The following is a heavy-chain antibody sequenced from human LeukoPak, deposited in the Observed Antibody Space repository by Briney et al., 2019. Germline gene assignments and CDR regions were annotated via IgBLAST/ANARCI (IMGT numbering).Heavy chain of an antibody. CDR3: ARDSDFWSGPDY. Sequence: PSETLSLTCTVSGGSISSSSYYWGWIRQPPGKGLEWIGSIYYSGSTYYNPSLKSRVTISVDTSKNQFSLKLSSVTAADTAVYYCARDSDFWSGPDYWGQGTLVTVSS. CDR2: IYYSGST. D-gene: IGHD3-3*01. V-gene: IGHV4-39*02. CDR1: GGSISSSSYY. J-gene: IGHJ4*02.